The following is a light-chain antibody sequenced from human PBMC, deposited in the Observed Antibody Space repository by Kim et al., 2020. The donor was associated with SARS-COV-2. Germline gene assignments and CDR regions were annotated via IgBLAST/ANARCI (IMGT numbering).Light chain of an antibody. V-gene: IGLV1-44*01. Sequence: HSVTIAWSRSSANIGGNTVIWYQQLPATPPKLLVFSNNHSPSGVSDRFFGSNSGTSASLAISGLESEDEADDYCAPWDDSRNGFLLFGGGTQLTVL. J-gene: IGLJ2*01. CDR1: SANIGGNT. CDR3: APWDDSRNGFLL. CDR2: SNN.